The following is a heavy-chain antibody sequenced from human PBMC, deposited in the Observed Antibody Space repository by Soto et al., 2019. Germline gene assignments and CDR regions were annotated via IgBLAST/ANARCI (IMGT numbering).Heavy chain of an antibody. CDR2: IYWDDDK. V-gene: IGHV2-5*02. Sequence: QITLNESGPTVVRPTEPLTLTCRFSGFSLTTSGVGVGWIRQSPGKAPEWLALIYWDDDKRYSASLKSRLTTTKDTSKKQVVLTVSDLDPTDTATYYCAHRVLRTVFGLVTTTAIYFDFWGQGTPFAVSS. CDR3: AHRVLRTVFGLVTTTAIYFDF. D-gene: IGHD3-3*01. CDR1: GFSLTTSGVG. J-gene: IGHJ4*02.